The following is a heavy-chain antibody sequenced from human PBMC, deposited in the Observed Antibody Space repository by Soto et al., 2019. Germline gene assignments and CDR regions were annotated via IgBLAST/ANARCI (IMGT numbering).Heavy chain of an antibody. CDR2: IYYSGIP. J-gene: IGHJ5*02. CDR1: GASISSGHYY. CDR3: ASVRRGSPGGEVFDP. D-gene: IGHD2-15*01. Sequence: QVQLQESGPGLVKPSQTLSLTCTVSGASISSGHYYWSWIRQPPGKGLEWIGYIYYSGIPYYNPPLQSRVIIGLVTSKNTFSLNLSSVAAADTVVYYCASVRRGSPGGEVFDPWGQGTLVTVSS. V-gene: IGHV4-30-4*01.